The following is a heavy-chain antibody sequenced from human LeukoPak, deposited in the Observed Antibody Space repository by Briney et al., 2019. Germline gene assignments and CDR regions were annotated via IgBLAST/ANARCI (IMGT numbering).Heavy chain of an antibody. D-gene: IGHD3-3*01. CDR3: ARDPSPYYDFWSGYSYYFDY. CDR2: IWYDGSNK. J-gene: IGHJ4*02. Sequence: GESLKISCAASGFTFSSYGMHWVRQAPGKGLEWVAVIWYDGSNKYYADSVKGRFTISRDNSKNTLYLQMNSLRAEDTAVYYCARDPSPYYDFWSGYSYYFDYWGQGTLVTVSS. V-gene: IGHV3-33*01. CDR1: GFTFSSYG.